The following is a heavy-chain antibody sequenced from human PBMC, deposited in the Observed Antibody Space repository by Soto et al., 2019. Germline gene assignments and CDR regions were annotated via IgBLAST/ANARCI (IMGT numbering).Heavy chain of an antibody. J-gene: IGHJ3*02. D-gene: IGHD4-17*01. CDR2: IYYIGST. CDR3: ARHGDRYGAEAFYI. V-gene: IGHV4-59*08. CDR1: GDSISGYY. Sequence: QVQLQESGPGLVKSSETLSLTCTVSGDSISGYYWSWIRQPPGMGLEWIGQIYYIGSTNYNPSLKSRVTISVDTSNNQFSLKMTSVTAADTALYYCARHGDRYGAEAFYIWGQGTMVSVSS.